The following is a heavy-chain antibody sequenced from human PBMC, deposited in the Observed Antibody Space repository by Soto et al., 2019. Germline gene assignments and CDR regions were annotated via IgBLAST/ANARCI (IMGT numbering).Heavy chain of an antibody. D-gene: IGHD6-19*01. V-gene: IGHV3-74*01. CDR3: ARVPGGWYPETWFDP. CDR1: GFTFSSYW. Sequence: EVQLVESGGGLVQPGGSLRLSCAASGFTFSSYWMHWVRQAPGKGLVWVSRINSDGSSTSYADSVKGRFTISRDNAKNTLYLQMNSLRAEDTAVYYCARVPGGWYPETWFDPWGQGTLVTVSS. J-gene: IGHJ5*02. CDR2: INSDGSST.